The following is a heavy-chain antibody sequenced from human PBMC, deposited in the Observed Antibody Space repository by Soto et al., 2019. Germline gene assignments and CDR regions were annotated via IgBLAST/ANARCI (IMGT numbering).Heavy chain of an antibody. CDR1: GGTFSSYA. D-gene: IGHD6-13*01. Sequence: GASVKVSCKASGGTFSSYAISWVRQAPGQGLEWMGGIIPIFGTANYAQKFQGRVTITADESTSTAYMELSSLRSEDTAVYYCARGSMVGIAAAENWFDPWGQGTLVTVSS. V-gene: IGHV1-69*13. CDR2: IIPIFGTA. CDR3: ARGSMVGIAAAENWFDP. J-gene: IGHJ5*02.